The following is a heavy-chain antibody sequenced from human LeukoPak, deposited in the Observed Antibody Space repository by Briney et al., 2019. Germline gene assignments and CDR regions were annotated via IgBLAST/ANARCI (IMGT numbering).Heavy chain of an antibody. CDR2: ISGSGGST. CDR1: GFTFSSYA. J-gene: IGHJ5*02. CDR3: AKDPSVWFRVQPHWFDP. D-gene: IGHD3-10*01. V-gene: IGHV3-23*01. Sequence: PGGSLRLSCAASGFTFSSYAMSWVRQAPGKGLEWVSAISGSGGSTYYADSVKGRFTISRDNSKNTLYLQMNSLRAEDTAVYYCAKDPSVWFRVQPHWFDPWGQGTLVTVSS.